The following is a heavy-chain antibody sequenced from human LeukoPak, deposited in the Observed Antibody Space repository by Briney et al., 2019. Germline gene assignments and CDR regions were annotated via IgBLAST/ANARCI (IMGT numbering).Heavy chain of an antibody. CDR1: GGSISNEY. Sequence: SETLSLTCTVSGGSISNEYWSWIRQAAGKELELIGRVYTSGSTNYNPSLKSRVTISLDKSKKQFSLNLNSVTAADTAVYYCARGGTYGSGRNQHTTLDYWGPGTLVTVSS. CDR2: VYTSGST. D-gene: IGHD3-10*01. V-gene: IGHV4-4*07. CDR3: ARGGTYGSGRNQHTTLDY. J-gene: IGHJ4*02.